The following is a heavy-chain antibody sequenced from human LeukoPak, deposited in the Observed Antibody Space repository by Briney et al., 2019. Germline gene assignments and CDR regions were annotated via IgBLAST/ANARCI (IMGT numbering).Heavy chain of an antibody. CDR1: GGSISPYY. V-gene: IGHV4-59*01. D-gene: IGHD3-10*01. CDR2: IPYSGRT. Sequence: PSETLSLTCTVSGGSISPYYWSWIRQPPGRGLEWIAFIPYSGRTNSNPSLKSRVTLSVDTSKNQFSLKLISVTAADTAVYYCARVFHGSGFNFDYWGQGTLVTVSS. CDR3: ARVFHGSGFNFDY. J-gene: IGHJ4*02.